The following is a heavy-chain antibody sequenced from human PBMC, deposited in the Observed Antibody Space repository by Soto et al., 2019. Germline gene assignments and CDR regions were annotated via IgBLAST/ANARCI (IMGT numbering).Heavy chain of an antibody. V-gene: IGHV4-31*03. CDR2: IYYSGST. Sequence: SLTCTVSGSSLSYGGYYWSWLRQHPGKGLEWIGYIYYSGSTYYNPSLKSRVTISVDTSKNQFSLKLSSVTAADTAVYYCARMGDFVDTAMVLNFDYWGQGTLVTVSS. CDR3: ARMGDFVDTAMVLNFDY. CDR1: GSSLSYGGYY. D-gene: IGHD5-18*01. J-gene: IGHJ4*02.